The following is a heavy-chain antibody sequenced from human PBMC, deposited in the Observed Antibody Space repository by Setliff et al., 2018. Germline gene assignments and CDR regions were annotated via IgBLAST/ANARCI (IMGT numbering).Heavy chain of an antibody. J-gene: IGHJ3*02. CDR3: ATSRDYGAFDI. D-gene: IGHD4-17*01. Sequence: GESLKISCKGSGYSFTTYWIGWVRQMPGKGLEWMGIVYPGDSDTRFSPSFEGQVTISADKSISTAFLQWSSLKASDTAIYYCATSRDYGAFDIWGQGTMVTVSS. CDR2: VYPGDSDT. V-gene: IGHV5-51*01. CDR1: GYSFTTYW.